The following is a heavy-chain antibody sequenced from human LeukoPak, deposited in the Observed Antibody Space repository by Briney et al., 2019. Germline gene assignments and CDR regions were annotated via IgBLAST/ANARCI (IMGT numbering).Heavy chain of an antibody. CDR2: ISAYNGNT. Sequence: ASVKVSYKASGYTFTSYGIRWVRQAPGQGLEWMGWISAYNGNTNYAQKLQGRVTMATDTSTSTAYMELRSLRSDDTAVYYCARDLVPPNYYDSSGYYPNFDYWGQGTLVTVSS. J-gene: IGHJ4*02. CDR3: ARDLVPPNYYDSSGYYPNFDY. D-gene: IGHD3-22*01. V-gene: IGHV1-18*01. CDR1: GYTFTSYG.